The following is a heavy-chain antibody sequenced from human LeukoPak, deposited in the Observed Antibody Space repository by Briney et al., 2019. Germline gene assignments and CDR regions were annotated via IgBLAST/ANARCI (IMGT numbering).Heavy chain of an antibody. J-gene: IGHJ5*02. Sequence: SETLSLTCTVSGGSISNYYWNWIRQSPGKGLEWIGYILSSGSTHHNPSLTSRISLSVDTSKNQFSLKLSSVTAADTAVYYCARTHTYYYDSSGSGWFDPWGQGTLVTVSS. CDR2: ILSSGST. D-gene: IGHD3-22*01. CDR1: GGSISNYY. V-gene: IGHV4-4*09. CDR3: ARTHTYYYDSSGSGWFDP.